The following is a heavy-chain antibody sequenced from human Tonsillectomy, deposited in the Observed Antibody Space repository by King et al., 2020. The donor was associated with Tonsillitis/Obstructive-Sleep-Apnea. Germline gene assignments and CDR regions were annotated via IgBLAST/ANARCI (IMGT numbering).Heavy chain of an antibody. J-gene: IGHJ6*03. CDR1: GFTFSSYG. CDR2: ISYDGSNK. Sequence: VQLVESGGGVVQPGRSLRLSCAASGFTFSSYGMHWVRQAPGKGLEWVALISYDGSNKYYAESVKGRFTISRDNSKNTLYLQMNSLSAEDTAVYYCAKEAEGGTYYYYYSNMDVWGKGTTVTVSS. D-gene: IGHD1-7*01. V-gene: IGHV3-30*18. CDR3: AKEAEGGTYYYYYSNMDV.